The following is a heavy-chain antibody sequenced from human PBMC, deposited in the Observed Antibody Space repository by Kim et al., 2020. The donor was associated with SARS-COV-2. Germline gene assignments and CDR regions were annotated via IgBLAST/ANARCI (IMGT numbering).Heavy chain of an antibody. J-gene: IGHJ5*02. V-gene: IGHV4-39*01. Sequence: SETLSLTCTVSGGSISSSSYYWGWIRQPPGKGLEWIGSIYYSGSTYYNPSLKSRVTISVDTSKNQFSLKLSSVTAADTAVYYCARHVLWFGVKNWFDPWGQGTLVTVSS. CDR1: GGSISSSSYY. D-gene: IGHD3-10*01. CDR2: IYYSGST. CDR3: ARHVLWFGVKNWFDP.